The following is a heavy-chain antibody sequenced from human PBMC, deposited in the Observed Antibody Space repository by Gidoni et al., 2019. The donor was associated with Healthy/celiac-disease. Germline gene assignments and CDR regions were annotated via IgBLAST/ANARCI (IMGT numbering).Heavy chain of an antibody. J-gene: IGHJ4*02. V-gene: IGHV4-34*01. CDR2: INHSGST. CDR1: GGSCSCYY. CDR3: ARVIYYGSGSYYRTPYYFDY. Sequence: QAQLQQGGAGLLKPSETLSLTFAVYGGSCSCYYGRCIRQPPGKGLEWIGEINHSGSTNSNRSLKSRGTISVDTSKSQFSLKLSSVTAADTAVYYCARVIYYGSGSYYRTPYYFDYWGQGTLVTVSS. D-gene: IGHD3-10*01.